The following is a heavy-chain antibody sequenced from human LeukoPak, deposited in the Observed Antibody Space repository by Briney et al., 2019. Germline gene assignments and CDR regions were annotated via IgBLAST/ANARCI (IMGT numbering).Heavy chain of an antibody. V-gene: IGHV3-23*01. J-gene: IGHJ4*02. CDR2: ITDSGGST. Sequence: GGSLRLSCAASGFTFSSYAMSWVRQAPGKGLEWVSAITDSGGSTYYADSVKGRFTISRDNSKNTLYLQMNSPRAEDTAVYYCAKDRETVPYDIGYYWGQGTLVTVSS. D-gene: IGHD3-16*01. CDR3: AKDRETVPYDIGYY. CDR1: GFTFSSYA.